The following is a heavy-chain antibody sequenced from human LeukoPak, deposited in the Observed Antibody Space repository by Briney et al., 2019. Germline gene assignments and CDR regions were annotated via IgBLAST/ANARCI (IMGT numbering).Heavy chain of an antibody. V-gene: IGHV4-39*01. Sequence: SETLSLTCTVSGGSISSSSYYWGWIRQPPGKGLEWIGSIYYSGSTYYNPSLKSRVTISVDTSKNQFSLKLSSVTAADTAVYYCARWGTVTTERFDYWGQGTLVTVSS. CDR3: ARWGTVTTERFDY. J-gene: IGHJ4*02. CDR2: IYYSGST. D-gene: IGHD4-11*01. CDR1: GGSISSSSYY.